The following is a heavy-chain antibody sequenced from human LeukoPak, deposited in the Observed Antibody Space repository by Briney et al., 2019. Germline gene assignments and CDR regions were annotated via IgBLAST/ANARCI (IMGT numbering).Heavy chain of an antibody. J-gene: IGHJ6*03. CDR3: ARGSTPAAARYYYYYMDV. CDR2: IYYSGST. Sequence: MPSQTLSLTCTVSGGSISSGGYYWSWIRQHPGKGLGWIGYIYYSGSTYYNPSLKSRVTISVDTSKNQFSLKLSSVTAADTAVYYCARGSTPAAARYYYYYMDVWGKGTTVTVSS. D-gene: IGHD2-2*01. V-gene: IGHV4-31*03. CDR1: GGSISSGGYY.